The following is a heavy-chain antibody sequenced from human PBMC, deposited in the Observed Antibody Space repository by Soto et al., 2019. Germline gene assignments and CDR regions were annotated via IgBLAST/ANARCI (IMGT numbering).Heavy chain of an antibody. D-gene: IGHD3-10*01. CDR3: ARVEVTMVRGVIRNYYYYGMDV. CDR2: IIPIFGTA. J-gene: IGHJ6*02. CDR1: GGTFSSYA. Sequence: SVKVSCKASGGTFSSYAISWLRQAPGQGLEWMGGIIPIFGTANYAQKFQGRVTITADESTSTAYMELSSLRSEDTAVYYCARVEVTMVRGVIRNYYYYGMDVWGQGTTVTVSS. V-gene: IGHV1-69*13.